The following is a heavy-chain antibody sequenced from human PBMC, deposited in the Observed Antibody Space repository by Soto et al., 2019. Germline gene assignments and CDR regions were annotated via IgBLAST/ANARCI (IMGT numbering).Heavy chain of an antibody. V-gene: IGHV4-39*01. CDR1: GGSISGDSYY. Sequence: QLQLHESGPGLVKPSETLSLTCTVTGGSISGDSYYWAWIRQPPGKGLEWIGNIYYSGRTFYNPSLRSRVTISVDTSKNQFSLRLSSVTAADTAVYYCARRGLGLDYWGRGTLDTVSS. CDR3: ARRGLGLDY. CDR2: IYYSGRT. J-gene: IGHJ4*02. D-gene: IGHD3-16*01.